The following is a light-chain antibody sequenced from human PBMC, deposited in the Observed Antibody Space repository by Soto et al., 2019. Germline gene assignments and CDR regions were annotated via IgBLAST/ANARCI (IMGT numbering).Light chain of an antibody. CDR2: DES. Sequence: DIQMTQSPSSLSASVGDRVTITCQASQDISNYLNWYQQKQGKAPKLLIYDESNLETGVPSRFSGSGSGTDFTFTISSLQPEDIATYYCQQYDNLPLTFGGGTKVEIK. J-gene: IGKJ4*01. CDR3: QQYDNLPLT. CDR1: QDISNY. V-gene: IGKV1-33*01.